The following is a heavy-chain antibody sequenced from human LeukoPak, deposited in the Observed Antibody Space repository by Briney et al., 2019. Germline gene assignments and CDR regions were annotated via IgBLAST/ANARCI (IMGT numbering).Heavy chain of an antibody. CDR1: GFPFSGNA. CDR2: VGGDEKA. D-gene: IGHD2-21*02. J-gene: IGHJ4*02. V-gene: IGHV3-23*01. CDR3: AKDLSWWVTADY. Sequence: GGSLRLSCAASGFPFSGNAMSWVRQAPGRGPEWVSGVGGDEKAHYADFVRGRFTISRDNSKKTVYLQMNSLTVEDTAVYYCAKDLSWWVTADYWGQGVLVTVSS.